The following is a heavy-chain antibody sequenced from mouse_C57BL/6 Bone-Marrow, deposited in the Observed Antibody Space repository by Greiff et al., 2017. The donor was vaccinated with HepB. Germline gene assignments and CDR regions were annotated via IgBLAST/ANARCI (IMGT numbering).Heavy chain of an antibody. CDR3: ARSDYYGSSYGGY. J-gene: IGHJ2*01. D-gene: IGHD1-1*01. CDR2: IDPSDSYT. Sequence: VKLMESGAELVKPGASVKLSCKASGYTFTSYWMQWVKQRPGQGLEWIGEIDPSDSYTNYNQKFKGKATLTVDTSSSTAYMQLSSLTSEDSAVYYCARSDYYGSSYGGYWGQGTTLTVSS. CDR1: GYTFTSYW. V-gene: IGHV1-50*01.